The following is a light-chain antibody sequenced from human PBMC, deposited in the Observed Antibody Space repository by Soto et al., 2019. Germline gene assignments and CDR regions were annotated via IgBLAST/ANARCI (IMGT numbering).Light chain of an antibody. V-gene: IGKV1-5*01. CDR2: DAS. J-gene: IGKJ1*01. CDR3: QQYNSYSSWT. Sequence: DIQMTQSPSTLSASVGDRVTITCRASQSISSWLAWYQQKPGKAPKLLIYDASSLESGVPSRFSGSGSGTEFTLTISSLQPDDFAPYYCQQYNSYSSWTFGQGTKVDIK. CDR1: QSISSW.